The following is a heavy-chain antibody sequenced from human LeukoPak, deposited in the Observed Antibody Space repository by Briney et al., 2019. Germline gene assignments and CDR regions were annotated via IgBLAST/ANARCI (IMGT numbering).Heavy chain of an antibody. J-gene: IGHJ3*02. D-gene: IGHD3-22*01. V-gene: IGHV1-69*04. CDR1: GGTFSSYA. CDR2: IIPILGIA. CDR3: ARASSGYYHDAFDI. Sequence: ASVKVSCKASGGTFSSYAISWVRQAPGQGLEWMGRIIPILGIANYAQKLQGRVTMTTDTSMSTAYMELRSLRSDDTAVYYCARASSGYYHDAFDIWGQGTMVTVSS.